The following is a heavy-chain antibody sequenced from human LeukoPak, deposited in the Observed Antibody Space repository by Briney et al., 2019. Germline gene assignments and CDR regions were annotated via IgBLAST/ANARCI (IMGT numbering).Heavy chain of an antibody. CDR1: GGSFSGYY. V-gene: IGHV4-34*01. Sequence: SETLSLTCAVYGGSFSGYYWSWIRQPPGKGLEWIGEINHSGSTNYNPSLKSRVTISVDTSKNQFSLKLSSVTAADTAVYYCARGCRGYYPRPYFDYWGQGTLVTVSS. D-gene: IGHD3-22*01. CDR3: ARGCRGYYPRPYFDY. J-gene: IGHJ4*02. CDR2: INHSGST.